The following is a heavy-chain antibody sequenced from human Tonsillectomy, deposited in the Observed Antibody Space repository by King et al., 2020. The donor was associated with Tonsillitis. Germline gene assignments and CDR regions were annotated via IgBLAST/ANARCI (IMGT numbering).Heavy chain of an antibody. CDR1: GFTFSNYD. V-gene: IGHV3-13*01. D-gene: IGHD1-7*01. CDR3: TRGKDWNYDV. Sequence: VQLVESGGGLVQPGGSLRLSCAASGFTFSNYDMHWVRQATGKGLEWVSTIGTAGDTYYPGSVKGRFTISRENAKNSLYLQMNSQIAGDTAVYYCTRGKDWNYDVWGQGTTVTVSS. J-gene: IGHJ6*02. CDR2: IGTAGDT.